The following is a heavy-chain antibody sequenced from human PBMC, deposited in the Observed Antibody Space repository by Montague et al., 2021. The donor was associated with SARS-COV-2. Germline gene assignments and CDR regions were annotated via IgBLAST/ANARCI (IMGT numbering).Heavy chain of an antibody. J-gene: IGHJ2*01. D-gene: IGHD3-22*01. CDR2: INHSGST. Sequence: SETLSLTCGGHGGCFRGYYGGGIRKPRGKGMEWSGEINHSGSTNYNPSLKSRVSISVDTSKNQFSLKLSSVTAADTAVYYCARGAPTITMILVVITGAGWYFDLWGRGTLVTVSS. V-gene: IGHV4-34*01. CDR1: GGCFRGYY. CDR3: ARGAPTITMILVVITGAGWYFDL.